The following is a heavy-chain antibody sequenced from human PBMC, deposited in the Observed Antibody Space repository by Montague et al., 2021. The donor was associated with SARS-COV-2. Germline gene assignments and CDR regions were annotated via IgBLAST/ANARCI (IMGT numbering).Heavy chain of an antibody. J-gene: IGHJ4*02. V-gene: IGHV4-34*01. CDR2: INHRGST. D-gene: IGHD3-22*01. CDR3: ARGRQHINMVVVVVTGGEYYFDF. Sequence: SETLSLTCAVYDGSFSDYSWTWIRQPPGKGLGWIGEINHRGSTNYNPSLKSRVTISVDTSKNQFSLKMTSVTAADTAVYCCARGRQHINMVVVVVTGGEYYFDFWGQGTLVAVSS. CDR1: DGSFSDYS.